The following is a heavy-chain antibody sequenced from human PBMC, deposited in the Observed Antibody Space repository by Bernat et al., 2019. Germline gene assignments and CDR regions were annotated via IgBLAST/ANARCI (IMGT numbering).Heavy chain of an antibody. V-gene: IGHV4-59*08. CDR1: GDSITTYY. Sequence: QLQVSGPGLVKPSETLSLTCTVSGDSITTYYWSWIRQPPGKGLEYIGYIYHSGSANYNPSLKSRVTISVDTSKNQFSLKLSSVTAADTAVYYCARIHYYGSGTIPPYFDYWGQGTLVTVSS. J-gene: IGHJ4*02. CDR2: IYHSGSA. D-gene: IGHD3-10*01. CDR3: ARIHYYGSGTIPPYFDY.